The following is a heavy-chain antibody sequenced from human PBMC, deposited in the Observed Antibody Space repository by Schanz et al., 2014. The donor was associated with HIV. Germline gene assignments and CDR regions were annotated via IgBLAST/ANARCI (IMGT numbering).Heavy chain of an antibody. CDR3: TTDQFGGYFVH. V-gene: IGHV3-7*01. D-gene: IGHD5-12*01. Sequence: EVQLVESGGGLVEPGGSLRLSCAVSGLTFRNYWMAWVRQAPGKGLEWVANINGDETEKYYVDSVRGRFTISRDNAKNSLYLQMNSLRDDDMAVYYCTTDQFGGYFVHWGQGALVTVSS. CDR1: GLTFRNYW. J-gene: IGHJ4*02. CDR2: INGDETEK.